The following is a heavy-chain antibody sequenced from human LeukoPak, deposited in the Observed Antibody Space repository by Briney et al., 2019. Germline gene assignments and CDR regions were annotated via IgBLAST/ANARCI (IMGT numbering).Heavy chain of an antibody. D-gene: IGHD6-19*01. Sequence: PSETLSLTCTVSGGSISSYYWGWIRQPAGKGLEWIGRIYTSGSTNYNPSLKSRVIMSVDTSKNQFSLKLSSVTAADTAVYYCARDRSWAAQWLAPGNYYGMDVWGQGTTVTVSS. J-gene: IGHJ6*02. CDR1: GGSISSYY. CDR3: ARDRSWAAQWLAPGNYYGMDV. CDR2: IYTSGST. V-gene: IGHV4-4*07.